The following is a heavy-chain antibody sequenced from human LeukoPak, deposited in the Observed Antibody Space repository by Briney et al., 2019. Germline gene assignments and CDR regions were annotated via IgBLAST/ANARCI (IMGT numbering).Heavy chain of an antibody. CDR1: GFTFTSHT. V-gene: IGHV3-21*01. Sequence: PGGSLRLSCAASGFTFTSHTMNWVRQAPGKGLEWVSSINPTSGYIYYSDSVKGRFTISRDNAKKSFYLQMNSLRAEDTAVYYCARFVEAHTYYFDYWGQGTLVAVSS. CDR3: ARFVEAHTYYFDY. CDR2: INPTSGYI. D-gene: IGHD3-10*01. J-gene: IGHJ4*02.